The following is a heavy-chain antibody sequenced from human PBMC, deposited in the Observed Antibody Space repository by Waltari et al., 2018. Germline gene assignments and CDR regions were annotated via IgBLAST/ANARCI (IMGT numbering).Heavy chain of an antibody. V-gene: IGHV1-8*01. CDR1: GYTFTRYD. CDR2: MNPNSGNT. Sequence: QVQLVQSGAEVKKPLASVKVSCKASGYTFTRYDINWVRQATGQGIAWMGWMNPNSGNTGYAKKFQGRITMTRNTSISTAHMELSGLTSEDTAVYYCARGIASAGRPAGHYYYYMDVWGKGTTVTVSS. J-gene: IGHJ6*03. CDR3: ARGIASAGRPAGHYYYYMDV. D-gene: IGHD6-13*01.